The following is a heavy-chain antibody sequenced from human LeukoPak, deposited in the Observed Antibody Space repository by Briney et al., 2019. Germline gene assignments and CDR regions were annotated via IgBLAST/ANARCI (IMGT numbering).Heavy chain of an antibody. CDR1: GYTLTELS. CDR3: ATASSNILLMVYRYFDL. Sequence: ASVKVSCKVSGYTLTELSMHWVRQAPGKGFEWMGGFDPEDGETIYAQKFQGRVTMTEDTSTDTAYMELSSLRSEDTAVYYCATASSNILLMVYRYFDLWGRGTLVTVSS. J-gene: IGHJ2*01. CDR2: FDPEDGET. D-gene: IGHD2-8*01. V-gene: IGHV1-24*01.